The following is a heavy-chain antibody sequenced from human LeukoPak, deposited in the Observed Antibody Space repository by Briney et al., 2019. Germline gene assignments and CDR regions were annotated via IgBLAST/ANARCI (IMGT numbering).Heavy chain of an antibody. Sequence: GTLRLSCAASGFTFSSYGMSWVRQAPGKGLEWVSAISGSGGSTYYADSVKGRFTISRDNSKNTLYLQMNSLRAEDTAVYYCAKVTPYSSGTYYFDYWGQGTLVTVSS. CDR2: ISGSGGST. CDR1: GFTFSSYG. J-gene: IGHJ4*02. D-gene: IGHD6-19*01. CDR3: AKVTPYSSGTYYFDY. V-gene: IGHV3-23*01.